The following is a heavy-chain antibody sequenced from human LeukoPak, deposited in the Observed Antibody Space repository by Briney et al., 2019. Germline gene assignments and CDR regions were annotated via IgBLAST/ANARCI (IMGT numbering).Heavy chain of an antibody. J-gene: IGHJ4*02. CDR1: GFTFSNYA. V-gene: IGHV3-30*01. D-gene: IGHD6-19*01. Sequence: GGSLRLSCAASGFTFSNYAMHWVRQAPGKGLDWVAVISYDGNIKIHADSVKGRFTISRDDSTNTLFLQMNSLTAEDTAVYYCAKDRSSGYSDYWGQGTLVTVSS. CDR2: ISYDGNIK. CDR3: AKDRSSGYSDY.